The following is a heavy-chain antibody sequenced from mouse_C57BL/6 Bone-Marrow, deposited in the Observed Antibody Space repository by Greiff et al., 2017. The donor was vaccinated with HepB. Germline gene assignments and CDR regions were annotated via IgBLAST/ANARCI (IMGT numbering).Heavy chain of an antibody. D-gene: IGHD2-4*01. V-gene: IGHV5-16*01. CDR3: ARYDYDDAMDY. CDR2: INYDGSST. J-gene: IGHJ4*01. CDR1: GFTFSDYY. Sequence: EVKLLESEGGLVQPGSSMKLSCTASGFTFSDYYMAWVRQVPEKGLEWVANINYDGSSTYYLDSLKSRFIISRDNAKNILYLQMSSLKSEDTATYYCARYDYDDAMDYWGQGTSVTVSS.